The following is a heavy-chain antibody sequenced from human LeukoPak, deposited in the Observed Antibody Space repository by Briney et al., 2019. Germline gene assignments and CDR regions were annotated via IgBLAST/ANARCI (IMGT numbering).Heavy chain of an antibody. CDR1: GFTFNAAW. CDR2: SQNTGSGWTT. J-gene: IGHJ4*02. V-gene: IGHV3-15*01. D-gene: IGHD1-26*01. CDR3: IRVKSWDTRFYLDS. Sequence: GGSLRLSCATSGFTFNAAWMNWVRQAPGKGLEWVGRSQNTGSGWTTDYGAPVKGRFTILRDGSKRTVYLQMNSLKTEDTAVYYCIRVKSWDTRFYLDSWGQGTLVTVSS.